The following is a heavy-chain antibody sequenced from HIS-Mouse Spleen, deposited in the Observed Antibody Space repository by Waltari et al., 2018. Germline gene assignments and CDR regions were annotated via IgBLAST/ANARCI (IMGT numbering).Heavy chain of an antibody. CDR2: YYSGST. V-gene: IGHV4-59*01. J-gene: IGHJ2*01. CDR3: ARASRDLLLPRYFDL. CDR1: GGSISSYY. Sequence: QVQLQESGPGLVKPSETLSLTCTVSGGSISSYYWSWTRQPPGKGLEWIGYYSGSTNSNPSLKSRVTISVDTSKNQFSLKLSSVTAADTAVYYCARASRDLLLPRYFDLWGRGTLVTVSS.